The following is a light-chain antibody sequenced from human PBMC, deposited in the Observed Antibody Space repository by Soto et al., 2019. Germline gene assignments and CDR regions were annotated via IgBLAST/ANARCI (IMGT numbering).Light chain of an antibody. J-gene: IGLJ2*01. Sequence: QPVLTQPPSVSGAPGQRVTISCTGSSSNIGAGYNVHWYQQFPGTAPKLLIYGNNNRPSGVPDRFSGSKSGTSGSLAVTGLQAEDEADYYCQSYDNSLSGHVVFGGGTQLTVL. CDR2: GNN. CDR1: SSNIGAGYN. V-gene: IGLV1-40*01. CDR3: QSYDNSLSGHVV.